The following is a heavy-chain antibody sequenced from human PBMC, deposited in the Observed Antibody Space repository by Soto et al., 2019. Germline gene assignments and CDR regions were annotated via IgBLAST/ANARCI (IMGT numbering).Heavy chain of an antibody. J-gene: IGHJ4*02. CDR2: ISSTTNYI. V-gene: IGHV3-21*06. CDR1: GFNFTRYS. Sequence: GGSLSLSCAASGFNFTRYSMNWVRPIPGKGLEWVSSISSTTNYIYYGDSMKGRFTISRDNAKNSLYLEMNSLRAEDTAVYYCARESEDLTSNFDYWGQGTLVTVSS. CDR3: ARESEDLTSNFDY.